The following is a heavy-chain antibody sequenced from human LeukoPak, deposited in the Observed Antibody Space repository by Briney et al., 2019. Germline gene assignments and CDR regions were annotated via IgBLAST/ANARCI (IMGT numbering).Heavy chain of an antibody. CDR3: VRSGDGYKYNY. Sequence: ASVKVSCKASGYTFTGYYLHWVRQAPGQGLEWMGCINPNTGDTKYSQTFQASVAMTRDTSISTAYLELSRLRYDDTAVYYCVRSGDGYKYNYWGQGTLVTVSS. D-gene: IGHD5-24*01. J-gene: IGHJ4*02. CDR1: GYTFTGYY. CDR2: INPNTGDT. V-gene: IGHV1-2*02.